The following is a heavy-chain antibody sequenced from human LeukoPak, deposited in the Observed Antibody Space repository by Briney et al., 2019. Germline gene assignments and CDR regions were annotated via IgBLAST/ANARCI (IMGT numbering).Heavy chain of an antibody. V-gene: IGHV3-23*01. CDR2: IAPGGGSP. Sequence: GGSLRLSCAASGFSFSNYAMSWVRQAPGKGLEWVSTIAPGGGSPDYADSVRGRFTFSRDNSQNTLYLQMTSLTVDDTAVYYCANGWAGYFDYWGQGTLVTVSS. J-gene: IGHJ4*02. CDR1: GFSFSNYA. CDR3: ANGWAGYFDY.